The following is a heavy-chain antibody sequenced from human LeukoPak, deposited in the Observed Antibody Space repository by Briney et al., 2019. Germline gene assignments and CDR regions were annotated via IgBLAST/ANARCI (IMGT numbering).Heavy chain of an antibody. CDR1: GGSISSGSYY. D-gene: IGHD3-22*01. CDR2: IYYSGST. Sequence: SSETLSLTCTVSGGSISSGSYYWSWIRQPAGKGLEWIGYIYYSGSTYYNPSLKSRVTISVDTSKNQFSLKLSSVTAADTAVYYCARLWGDCYDSSGYSPDYWGQGTLVTVSS. J-gene: IGHJ4*02. V-gene: IGHV4-30-4*08. CDR3: ARLWGDCYDSSGYSPDY.